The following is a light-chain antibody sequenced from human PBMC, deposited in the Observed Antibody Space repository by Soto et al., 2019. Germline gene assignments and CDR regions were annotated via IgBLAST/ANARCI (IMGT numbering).Light chain of an antibody. J-gene: IGKJ1*01. CDR2: GAS. CDR3: QQYYGSPPWT. CDR1: QSVSSTS. V-gene: IGKV3-20*01. Sequence: EIVLTQSPGTLSFSPGERATLSCRASQSVSSTSLAWYQQKPGQAPRLLIYGASNRATGIPDRFSGSGSGTDFTLTISRLETEDFAVYYGQQYYGSPPWTFGLGTKVEFK.